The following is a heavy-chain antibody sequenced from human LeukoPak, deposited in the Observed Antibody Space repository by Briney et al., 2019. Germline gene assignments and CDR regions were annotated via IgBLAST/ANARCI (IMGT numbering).Heavy chain of an antibody. Sequence: PSETLSLTCAVSGGSISSSNWWSWVRQPPGKGLEWIGEIYHSGSTNYNPSLKSRVTISVDTSKNQFSLKLSSVTAADTAVYYCARQVLGYYYYYYYMDVWGKGTTVTISS. D-gene: IGHD3-10*01. J-gene: IGHJ6*03. CDR2: IYHSGST. CDR3: ARQVLGYYYYYYYMDV. V-gene: IGHV4-4*02. CDR1: GGSISSSNW.